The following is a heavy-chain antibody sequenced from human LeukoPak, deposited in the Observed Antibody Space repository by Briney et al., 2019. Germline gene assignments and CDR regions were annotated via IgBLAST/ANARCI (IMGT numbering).Heavy chain of an antibody. CDR2: INHSGTT. V-gene: IGHV4-30-2*01. J-gene: IGHJ5*02. CDR1: GGSISSGGYS. Sequence: PSQTLSLTCAVSGGSISSGGYSWSWIRQPPGKGLEWIGEINHSGTTTCNPSLKSRVTISVDTSKNQFSLKLSSVTAAGTAVYYCASMVRGVHFDPWGQGTLVTVSS. CDR3: ASMVRGVHFDP. D-gene: IGHD3-10*01.